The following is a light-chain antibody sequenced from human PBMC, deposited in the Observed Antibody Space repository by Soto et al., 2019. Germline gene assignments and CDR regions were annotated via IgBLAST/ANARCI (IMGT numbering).Light chain of an antibody. J-gene: IGKJ2*01. CDR3: QQYGNSPPNT. Sequence: EIVLTQSPGTLSLSPGERATLSCRARQSVSNSYLAWYQQKPGQAPRLLIYGASSRATGIPDRFSGSGSGTDFTLTISRLEPEDFAVYYCQQYGNSPPNTFGQGTKLEIK. CDR1: QSVSNSY. V-gene: IGKV3-20*01. CDR2: GAS.